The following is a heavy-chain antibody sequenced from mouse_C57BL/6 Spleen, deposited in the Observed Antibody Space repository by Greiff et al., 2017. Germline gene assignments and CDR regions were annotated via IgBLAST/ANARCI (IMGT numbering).Heavy chain of an antibody. CDR3: ARLGYDYDRGY. CDR2: IDPSDSET. CDR1: GYTFTSYW. J-gene: IGHJ3*01. V-gene: IGHV1-52*01. D-gene: IGHD2-4*01. Sequence: QVQLQQSGAELVRPGSSVKLSCKASGYTFTSYWMHWVKQRPIQGLEWIGNIDPSDSETHYNQKFKDKATLTVDKSSSTAYMQLSSLTSEDSAVYYCARLGYDYDRGYWGQGTLVTVSA.